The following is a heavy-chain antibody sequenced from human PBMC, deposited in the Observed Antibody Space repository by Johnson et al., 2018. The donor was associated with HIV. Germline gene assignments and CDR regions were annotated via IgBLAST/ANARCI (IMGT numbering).Heavy chain of an antibody. CDR2: ISPSDSTI. J-gene: IGHJ3*02. CDR1: GFTFSDYY. Sequence: QVQLVESGGGLVKPGGSLRLSCAASGFTFSDYYMSWIRQAPGKGLEWVSYISPSDSTIYYADSVKGRFTISRDNANNSLYLQMNSLRAEDTAVYYCASSRRGQQLVPLAFDIWGQGTMVTVSS. CDR3: ASSRRGQQLVPLAFDI. V-gene: IGHV3-11*04. D-gene: IGHD6-13*01.